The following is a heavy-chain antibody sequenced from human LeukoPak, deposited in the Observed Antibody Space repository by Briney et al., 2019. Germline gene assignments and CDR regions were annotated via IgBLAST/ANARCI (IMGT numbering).Heavy chain of an antibody. CDR1: GYTFTGYY. D-gene: IGHD3-22*01. CDR2: INPNSGGT. V-gene: IGHV1-2*02. J-gene: IGHJ4*02. CDR3: ARGHSDYYDSSGYYLY. Sequence: GASVKVSCKASGYTFTGYYMHWVRQAPGQGLEWMGWINPNSGGTNYAQKFQGRVTMTRDTSISTAYMELRSLRSDDTAVYYCARGHSDYYDSSGYYLYWGQGTLVTVSS.